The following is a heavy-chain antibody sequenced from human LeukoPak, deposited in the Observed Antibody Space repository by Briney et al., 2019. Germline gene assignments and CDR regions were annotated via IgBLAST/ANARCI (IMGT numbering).Heavy chain of an antibody. J-gene: IGHJ4*02. CDR2: ISSSSSTI. Sequence: GGSLRLSCAASGFTFSSYSMNWVRQAPGKGLEWVSYISSSSSTIYYADSVKGRFTISRDNAKNSLYLQMNSLRADDTAVYYCARATGRRREHFDYWGQGTLVTVSS. V-gene: IGHV3-48*01. CDR3: ARATGRRREHFDY. D-gene: IGHD1-14*01. CDR1: GFTFSSYS.